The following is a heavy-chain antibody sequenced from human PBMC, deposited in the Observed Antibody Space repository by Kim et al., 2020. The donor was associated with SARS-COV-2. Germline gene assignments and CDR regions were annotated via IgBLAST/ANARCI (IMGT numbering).Heavy chain of an antibody. CDR1: GYTFTSYA. D-gene: IGHD2-2*01. Sequence: ASVKVSCKASGYTFTSYAMNWVRQAPGQGLEWMGWINTNTGNPTYAQGFTGRFVFSLDTSVSPAYLQISSLKAEDTAGYYFARVAGVVPAAMAYYGMDVWGQGTPVTVS. CDR3: ARVAGVVPAAMAYYGMDV. V-gene: IGHV7-4-1*02. J-gene: IGHJ6*02. CDR2: INTNTGNP.